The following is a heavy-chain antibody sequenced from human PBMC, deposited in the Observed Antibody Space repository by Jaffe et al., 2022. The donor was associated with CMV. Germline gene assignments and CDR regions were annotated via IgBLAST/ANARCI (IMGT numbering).Heavy chain of an antibody. J-gene: IGHJ3*02. Sequence: EVQLVESGGGLVQPGGSLRLSCAASGFTVSSNYMSWVRQAPGKGLEWVSVIYSGGSTYYADSVKGRFTISRDNSKNTLYLQMNSLRAEDTAVYYCASEDFFRAFDIWGQGTMVTVSS. CDR1: GFTVSSNY. CDR3: ASEDFFRAFDI. CDR2: IYSGGST. D-gene: IGHD3-3*01. V-gene: IGHV3-66*01.